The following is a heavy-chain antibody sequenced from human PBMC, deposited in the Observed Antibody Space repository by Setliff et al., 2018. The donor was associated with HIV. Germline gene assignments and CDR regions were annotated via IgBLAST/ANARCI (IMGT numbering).Heavy chain of an antibody. Sequence: GASVKVSCKASGYTFTTYSIHWVRQAPGQSLEWMGWINVGKGDTKYSQELQGRITLTTDTSANTAYMELSSPSSEDTAVYYCARGVTESSGWPAFHRYYFDSWGQGALVTVSS. V-gene: IGHV1-3*03. J-gene: IGHJ4*02. CDR1: GYTFTTYS. D-gene: IGHD6-19*01. CDR3: ARGVTESSGWPAFHRYYFDS. CDR2: INVGKGDT.